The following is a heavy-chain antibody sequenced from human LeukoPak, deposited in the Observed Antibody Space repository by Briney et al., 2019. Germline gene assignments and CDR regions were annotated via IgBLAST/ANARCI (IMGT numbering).Heavy chain of an antibody. J-gene: IGHJ4*02. CDR1: GYTFTDYY. V-gene: IGHV1-2*02. D-gene: IGHD1-26*01. Sequence: ASVKVSCKSSGYTFTDYYIHWVRQAPGQGLEWLGWINPKSGVTNYAQKFQGRVTMTRDPSISSAYMELNSLRSDDTAVYYCARDAWLVGAANLYYFDHWGQGTLVTVSS. CDR3: ARDAWLVGAANLYYFDH. CDR2: INPKSGVT.